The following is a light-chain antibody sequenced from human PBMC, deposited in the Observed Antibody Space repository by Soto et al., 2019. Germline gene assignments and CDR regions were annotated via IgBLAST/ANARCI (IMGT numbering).Light chain of an antibody. CDR1: QSLSGSY. J-gene: IGKJ2*01. CDR2: GAS. Sequence: EIVLTQSPGTLSSSPGERATLSCRASQSLSGSYLAWYQQKPGQAPRLLIYGASSRATGIPDRFSGSGSGKDFTLTISRLEPEDFAVYYCHQYGRSPYTFGQGPSWRSN. V-gene: IGKV3-20*01. CDR3: HQYGRSPYT.